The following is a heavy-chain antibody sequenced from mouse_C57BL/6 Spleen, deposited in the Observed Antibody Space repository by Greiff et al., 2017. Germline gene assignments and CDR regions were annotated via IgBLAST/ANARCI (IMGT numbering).Heavy chain of an antibody. J-gene: IGHJ4*01. D-gene: IGHD1-1*01. CDR3: ARHLHYYGSSYYAMDY. CDR1: GFTFSSYG. Sequence: DVKLVESGGDLVKPGGSLKLSCAASGFTFSSYGMSWVRQTPDKRLEWVATISSGGSYTYSPDSVKGRFTISRDNAKNTLYLQMSSLKSEDTAMYYCARHLHYYGSSYYAMDYWGQGTSVTVSS. V-gene: IGHV5-6*02. CDR2: ISSGGSYT.